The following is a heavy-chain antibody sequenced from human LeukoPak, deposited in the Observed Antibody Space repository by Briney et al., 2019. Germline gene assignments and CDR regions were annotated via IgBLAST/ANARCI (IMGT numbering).Heavy chain of an antibody. CDR1: GFTFSSYW. V-gene: IGHV3-74*01. J-gene: IGHJ4*02. D-gene: IGHD6-19*01. CDR2: INSDGSST. Sequence: GGSLRLSCAASGFTFSSYWMHWVRQAPGKGLVWVSRINSDGSSTSYADSVKGRFTISRDNAKNTLCLQMNSLRAEDTAVYYCARGGSGWYVGGSFDYWGQGTLVTVSS. CDR3: ARGGSGWYVGGSFDY.